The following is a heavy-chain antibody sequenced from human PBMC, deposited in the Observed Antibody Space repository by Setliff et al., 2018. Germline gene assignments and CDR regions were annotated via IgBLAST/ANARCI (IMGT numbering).Heavy chain of an antibody. J-gene: IGHJ6*03. CDR3: VKWDSKYVSGSHYMDV. CDR2: IRSKAYGETT. V-gene: IGHV3-49*04. D-gene: IGHD3-16*01. Sequence: PGGSLRLSCTASGLTFGDYAMGWVRQAPGKGLEWVGYIRSKAYGETTEYAASVEDRFTISRDDPKNTAYLQVNTLRPEDTAVYYCVKWDSKYVSGSHYMDVWGKGTTVTVSS. CDR1: GLTFGDYA.